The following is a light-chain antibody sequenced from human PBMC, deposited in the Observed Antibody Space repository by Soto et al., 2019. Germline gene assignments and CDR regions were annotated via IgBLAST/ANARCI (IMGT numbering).Light chain of an antibody. J-gene: IGKJ2*01. Sequence: EMVMTQSPATLSVSPGERATLSCRASQNLSRNLAWYQQQPGQAPRLLIYGASTRATGIPARFSGSGSGTDFTLTISSLQSEEFAVYYSQQYDNWPHTFGQGTKLEIK. CDR3: QQYDNWPHT. CDR2: GAS. CDR1: QNLSRN. V-gene: IGKV3-15*01.